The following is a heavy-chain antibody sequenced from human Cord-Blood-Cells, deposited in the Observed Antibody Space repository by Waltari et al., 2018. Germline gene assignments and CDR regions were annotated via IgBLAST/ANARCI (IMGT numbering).Heavy chain of an antibody. Sequence: QVQLVQSGAEVKKPGSSVKVSCKASGGPFRSYAISWVRQAPGQGLEWMGGIIPIFGTANYAQKFQGRVTITADKSTSTAYMELSSLRSEDTAVYYCARDWGMYDSSGYYFDYWGQGTLVTVSS. V-gene: IGHV1-69*06. CDR1: GGPFRSYA. CDR2: IIPIFGTA. CDR3: ARDWGMYDSSGYYFDY. J-gene: IGHJ4*02. D-gene: IGHD3-22*01.